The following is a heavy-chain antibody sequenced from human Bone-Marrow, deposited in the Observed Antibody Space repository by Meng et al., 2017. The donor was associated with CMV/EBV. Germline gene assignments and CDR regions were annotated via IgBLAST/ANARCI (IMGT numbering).Heavy chain of an antibody. J-gene: IGHJ4*02. D-gene: IGHD1-26*01. CDR3: ARGLGAPDY. Sequence: GESLKISCAASGFTFSSYWMSWVRQAPGQGLEWVANIKQDGSEKNYVDSVQGRFTISRDNAKNSLYVEMNSLRVEDTGVYYCARGLGAPDYWGQGTLVTVSS. CDR2: IKQDGSEK. CDR1: GFTFSSYW. V-gene: IGHV3-7*01.